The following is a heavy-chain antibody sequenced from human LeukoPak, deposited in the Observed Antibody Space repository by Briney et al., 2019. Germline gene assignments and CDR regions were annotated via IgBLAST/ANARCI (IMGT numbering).Heavy chain of an antibody. J-gene: IGHJ4*02. V-gene: IGHV4-4*07. CDR3: ARGPRPGDITGTAGAFDY. CDR1: GGSISSYY. Sequence: SETLSLTCTVSGGSISSYYRSWIRQPAGKGLEWIGRIYTSGSTNYNPSLKSRVTMSVDTSKSQFSLKLSSVTAADTAVYYCARGPRPGDITGTAGAFDYWGQGTLVTVSS. D-gene: IGHD1-20*01. CDR2: IYTSGST.